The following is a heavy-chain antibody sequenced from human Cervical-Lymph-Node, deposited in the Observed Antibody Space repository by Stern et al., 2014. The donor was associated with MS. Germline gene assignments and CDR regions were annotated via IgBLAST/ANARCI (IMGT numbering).Heavy chain of an antibody. V-gene: IGHV7-4-1*02. J-gene: IGHJ6*02. CDR3: ARVWSEYGGYGMDV. CDR1: GYTFTAFP. Sequence: QDQLVQSGSELRMPGASVKVSCKPSGYTFTAFPMNWVRQAPGQGLAWMGWINTNTGHPTYAQGFTGRFVFSLDTSVSTAYLQISSLKAEDTAVYYCARVWSEYGGYGMDVWGQGTTVTVFS. CDR2: INTNTGHP. D-gene: IGHD4-23*01.